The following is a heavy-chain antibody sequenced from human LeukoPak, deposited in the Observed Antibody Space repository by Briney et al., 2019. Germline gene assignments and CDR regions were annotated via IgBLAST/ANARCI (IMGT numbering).Heavy chain of an antibody. D-gene: IGHD6-13*01. Sequence: GGSLRLSCSASGFTFSNYAMHWVRQAPGKGLEYVSAISGTGGSTYYADSVKGRFTISRDNAKNTLYLQMNSLRAEDTAVYYCTRDRAGTGSGWFDPWGQGTLVTVS. V-gene: IGHV3-64*04. CDR1: GFTFSNYA. CDR2: ISGTGGST. J-gene: IGHJ5*02. CDR3: TRDRAGTGSGWFDP.